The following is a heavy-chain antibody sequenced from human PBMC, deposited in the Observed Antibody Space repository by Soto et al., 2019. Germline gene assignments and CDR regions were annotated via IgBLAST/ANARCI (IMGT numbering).Heavy chain of an antibody. Sequence: GASVKVSCKTSGYTFIGYYMHWVRQAPGQGLEWMGWMNPRSGDTNYAQKFQGRVTMTRDATFTTAYMELRRLRSDDTAVYFCGRDAAGANPLGWFDPWGQGTLVTVSS. D-gene: IGHD1-26*01. J-gene: IGHJ5*02. CDR1: GYTFIGYY. CDR3: GRDAAGANPLGWFDP. CDR2: MNPRSGDT. V-gene: IGHV1-2*02.